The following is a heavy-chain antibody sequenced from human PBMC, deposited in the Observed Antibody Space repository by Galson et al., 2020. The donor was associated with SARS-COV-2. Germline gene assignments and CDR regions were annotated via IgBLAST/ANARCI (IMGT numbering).Heavy chain of an antibody. J-gene: IGHJ4*02. CDR2: IYSGGTR. CDR3: ARKTCRGACFSGYYFVF. D-gene: IGHD2-21*01. V-gene: IGHV3-53*01. Sequence: GGSLRLSCAASGFSVSTNYMNWVRQAPGKGLEWVSVIYSGGTRYYADSVKGRFTVSRDNSKNTLFLQMSSLRVEDTAVYYCARKTCRGACFSGYYFVFLGQGTLVTVSS. CDR1: GFSVSTNY.